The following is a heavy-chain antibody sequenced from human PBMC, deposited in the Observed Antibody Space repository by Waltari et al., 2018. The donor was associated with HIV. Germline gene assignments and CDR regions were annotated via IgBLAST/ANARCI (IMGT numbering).Heavy chain of an antibody. CDR2: ISGYNGNT. Sequence: VQLVQSGAEMRKPEASVKVSCRESGYPFSAYTISWVRQAPGQGLEWMGWISGYNGNTNYAQKFQGRVNMTTDTSTSTAHMELRSLRSDDTAVYYCARGVSIVRGVMIRGHMDVWGQGTTVTVSS. CDR3: ARGVSIVRGVMIRGHMDV. CDR1: GYPFSAYT. D-gene: IGHD3-10*01. J-gene: IGHJ6*02. V-gene: IGHV1-18*01.